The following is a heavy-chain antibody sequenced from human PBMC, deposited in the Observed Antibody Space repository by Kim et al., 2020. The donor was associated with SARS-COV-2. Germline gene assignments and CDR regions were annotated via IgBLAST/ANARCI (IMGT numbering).Heavy chain of an antibody. Sequence: ASVKVSCKTSGYTFNGYYINWVRQAPGQGLEWMGRVNPNSGGTDYAQKFQGRVTMTRDMSIRTVYIELSRLTSDDTAVYYCARDDRSLSFGESSPFDYWG. CDR1: GYTFNGYY. CDR3: ARDDRSLSFGESSPFDY. J-gene: IGHJ4*01. V-gene: IGHV1-2*06. D-gene: IGHD3-10*01. CDR2: VNPNSGGT.